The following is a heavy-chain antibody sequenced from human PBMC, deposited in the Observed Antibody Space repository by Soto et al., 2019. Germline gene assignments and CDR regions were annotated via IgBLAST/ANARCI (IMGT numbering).Heavy chain of an antibody. J-gene: IGHJ6*03. V-gene: IGHV4-59*08. CDR3: ARRIEYYYGSGRASHYYYYYMDV. D-gene: IGHD3-10*01. CDR1: GGSISSYY. CDR2: IYYSGST. Sequence: PSETLSLTCTVSGGSISSYYWSWIRQPPGKGLEWIGYIYYSGSTNYNPSLKSRVTISVDTSKNQFSLKLSSVTAADTAVYYCARRIEYYYGSGRASHYYYYYMDVWGKGTTVTV.